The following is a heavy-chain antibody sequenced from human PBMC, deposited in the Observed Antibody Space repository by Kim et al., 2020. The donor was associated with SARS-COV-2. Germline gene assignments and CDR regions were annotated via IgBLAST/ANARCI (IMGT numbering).Heavy chain of an antibody. CDR1: GGSISSYY. CDR3: AARDYYDSSGYYFDY. D-gene: IGHD3-22*01. V-gene: IGHV4-59*01. J-gene: IGHJ4*02. Sequence: SETLSLTCTVSGGSISSYYWRWIRQPPGKGLEWIGYIYYSGSTNYNPSLKSRVTISVDTSKNQFSLKLSSVTAADTAVYYCAARDYYDSSGYYFDYWGQGTLVTVSS. CDR2: IYYSGST.